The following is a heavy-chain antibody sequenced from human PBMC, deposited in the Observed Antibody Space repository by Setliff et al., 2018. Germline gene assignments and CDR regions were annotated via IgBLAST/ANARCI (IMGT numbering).Heavy chain of an antibody. CDR3: ARTGTYRYFDY. J-gene: IGHJ4*02. D-gene: IGHD1-1*01. CDR1: GDSISSRTYY. CDR2: IYTSWST. V-gene: IGHV4-61*09. Sequence: PSETLSLTCTVSGDSISSRTYYWSWIRQPAGKGLEWIGHIYTSWSTISNASLKSRLTISVDTSKNQFSLKLSSVTAADTAVYYCARTGTYRYFDYWGQGALVTVSS.